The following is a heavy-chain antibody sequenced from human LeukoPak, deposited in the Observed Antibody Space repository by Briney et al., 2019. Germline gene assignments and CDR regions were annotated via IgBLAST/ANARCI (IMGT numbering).Heavy chain of an antibody. D-gene: IGHD4-17*01. J-gene: IGHJ3*02. Sequence: GGSLRLSCATSGFTFTTFWMHWVPPAPGMRRVWGSRINHDGSSPNYADSVKGRFTISKDNATTSLELQMNSPRAEDTAVYYCARDPPYATIAFDIWGQGTMVTVSS. CDR3: ARDPPYATIAFDI. CDR2: INHDGSSP. V-gene: IGHV3-74*01. CDR1: GFTFTTFW.